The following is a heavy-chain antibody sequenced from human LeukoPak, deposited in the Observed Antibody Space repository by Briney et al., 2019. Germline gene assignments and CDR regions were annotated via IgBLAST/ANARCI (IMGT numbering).Heavy chain of an antibody. J-gene: IGHJ5*02. CDR3: AKSGGSYYGSWFDP. D-gene: IGHD1-26*01. Sequence: GGSLRLSCAASGFTFSSYAMSWVRQAPGKGLEWVSAISGNGGSTYYADSVKGRFTISRDNSKNTLYLQMNSLRAEDTAVYYCAKSGGSYYGSWFDPWGQGTLVTVSS. CDR2: ISGNGGST. V-gene: IGHV3-23*01. CDR1: GFTFSSYA.